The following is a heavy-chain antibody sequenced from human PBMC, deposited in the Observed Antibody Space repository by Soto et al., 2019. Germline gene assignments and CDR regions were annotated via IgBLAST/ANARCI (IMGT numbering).Heavy chain of an antibody. CDR1: GGSISSSNC. J-gene: IGHJ6*02. V-gene: IGHV4-4*02. CDR3: ARVSGSYYYGMDV. CDR2: IYHSGST. D-gene: IGHD1-26*01. Sequence: SETLSLTCTVSGGSISSSNCWSWVRQPPGKGLEWIGEIYHSGSTNYNPSLKSRVTISVDKSKNQFSLKLSSVTAADTAVYYCARVSGSYYYGMDVWGQGTTVTVSS.